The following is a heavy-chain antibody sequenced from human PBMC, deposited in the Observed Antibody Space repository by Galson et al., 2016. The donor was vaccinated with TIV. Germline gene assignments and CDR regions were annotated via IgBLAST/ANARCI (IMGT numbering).Heavy chain of an antibody. CDR1: GYSFASQW. Sequence: QSGAEVKKPGQSLKISCTPSGYSFASQWIAWVRQVPGRGLEWVGVVNPGGSTIRYSPPFQGQVPISSTKSINTAYLQWSSLRASDTATYYCARQYDFGDYRGDAFDTWGQGTVVIVSS. D-gene: IGHD4-17*01. J-gene: IGHJ3*02. CDR3: ARQYDFGDYRGDAFDT. CDR2: VNPGGSTI. V-gene: IGHV5-51*03.